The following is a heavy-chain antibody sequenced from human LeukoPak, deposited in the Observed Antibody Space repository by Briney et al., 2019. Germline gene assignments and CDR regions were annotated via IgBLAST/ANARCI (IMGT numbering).Heavy chain of an antibody. J-gene: IGHJ4*02. Sequence: GGSLRLSCAASGFTFSSYWMSWVRQAPGKGLEWVAIIKQDGNQKNYVDSVKGRFTISRDNAKNSLYLPMNSLRAEDTAVYSCVRGLVGYCSGGAWDGTCFDYWGQGTLVSVSP. V-gene: IGHV3-7*03. CDR2: IKQDGNQK. CDR1: GFTFSSYW. D-gene: IGHD2-15*01. CDR3: VRGLVGYCSGGAWDGTCFDY.